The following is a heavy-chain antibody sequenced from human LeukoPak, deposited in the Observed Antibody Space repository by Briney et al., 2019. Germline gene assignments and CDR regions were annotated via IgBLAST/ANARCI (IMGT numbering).Heavy chain of an antibody. J-gene: IGHJ6*03. CDR2: IYSGGST. Sequence: GGSLRLSCAASGFTVSSNYMSWVRQAPGKGLEWVSVIYSGGSTYYADSVKGRFTISRDNSKNTLYLQMNSLRAEDTAVYYCARDGGFSMGSGYYYAIYYYHYMDVWGKGTTVTVSS. V-gene: IGHV3-53*05. D-gene: IGHD3-22*01. CDR1: GFTVSSNY. CDR3: ARDGGFSMGSGYYYAIYYYHYMDV.